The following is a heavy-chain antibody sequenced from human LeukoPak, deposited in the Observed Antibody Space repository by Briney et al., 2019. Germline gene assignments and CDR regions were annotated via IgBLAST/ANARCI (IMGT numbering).Heavy chain of an antibody. CDR3: ARGSGDYYYYGMDV. D-gene: IGHD3-10*01. V-gene: IGHV4-39*07. Sequence: PSETLSLTCTVSDGSISSSSYYWGWIRQPPGKGLEWIGSIYYSGSTYYNPSLKSRVTISVDTSKDQFSLNLSSVTAADTAVYYCARGSGDYYYYGMDVWGQGTTVTVSS. J-gene: IGHJ6*02. CDR2: IYYSGST. CDR1: DGSISSSSYY.